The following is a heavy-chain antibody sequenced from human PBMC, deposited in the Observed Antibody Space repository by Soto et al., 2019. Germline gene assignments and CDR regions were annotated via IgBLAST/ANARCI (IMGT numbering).Heavy chain of an antibody. CDR2: IKQDGSEK. J-gene: IGHJ4*02. Sequence: GGSLRLSCAASGVTFSSYWMSWVRQAPGKGLEWVANIKQDGSEKYYVDSVKGRFTISRDNAKNSLYLQMNSLRAEDTAVYYCARDRADYDFWSGLVTLDYWGQGTLVTVSS. D-gene: IGHD3-3*01. CDR3: ARDRADYDFWSGLVTLDY. CDR1: GVTFSSYW. V-gene: IGHV3-7*05.